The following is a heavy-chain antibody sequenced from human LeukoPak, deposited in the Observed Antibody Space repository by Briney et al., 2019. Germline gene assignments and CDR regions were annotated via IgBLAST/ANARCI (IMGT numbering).Heavy chain of an antibody. J-gene: IGHJ4*02. CDR3: ARETKGAYSGSYGKDFDY. CDR2: IYTSGST. CDR1: GGSISSGSYY. Sequence: PSQTLSLTCTVSGGSISSGSYYWSWIRQPAGKGLEWIGRIYTSGSTNYNPSLKSRVTISVDTSKNQFSLKLSSVTAADTAVYYCARETKGAYSGSYGKDFDYWGQGTLVTVSS. V-gene: IGHV4-61*02. D-gene: IGHD1-26*01.